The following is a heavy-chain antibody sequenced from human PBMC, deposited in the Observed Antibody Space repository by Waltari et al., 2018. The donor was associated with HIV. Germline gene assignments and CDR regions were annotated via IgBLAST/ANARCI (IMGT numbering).Heavy chain of an antibody. CDR2: IYYSGST. CDR3: ASSTGVRDGWVVY. V-gene: IGHV4-39*07. J-gene: IGHJ4*02. CDR1: SGSISSSSYY. D-gene: IGHD2-15*01. Sequence: QLQLQESGPGLVKPSETLSLTCTVSSGSISSSSYYWGWIRQPPGKGLEWIGSIYYSGSTYYNPSLKSRVTISVDTSKNQFSLKLSSVTAADTAVYYCASSTGVRDGWVVYWGQGTLVTVSS.